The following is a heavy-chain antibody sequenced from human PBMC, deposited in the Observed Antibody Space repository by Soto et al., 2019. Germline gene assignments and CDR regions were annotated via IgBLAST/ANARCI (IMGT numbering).Heavy chain of an antibody. D-gene: IGHD5-18*01. V-gene: IGHV3-48*01. Sequence: GGSLRLSCAASGFTFSSYSMNWVRQAPGKGLEWVSYISSSSSTIYYADSVKGRFTISRDNAKNSLYLQMNSLRAEDTAVYYCARDRGYSYGPFDYWGQGTLVTVSS. J-gene: IGHJ4*02. CDR2: ISSSSSTI. CDR3: ARDRGYSYGPFDY. CDR1: GFTFSSYS.